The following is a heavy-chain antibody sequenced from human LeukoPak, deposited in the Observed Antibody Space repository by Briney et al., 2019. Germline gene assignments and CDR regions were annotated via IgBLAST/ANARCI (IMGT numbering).Heavy chain of an antibody. D-gene: IGHD2-2*02. J-gene: IGHJ6*03. CDR2: IYTSGST. CDR3: ARDKRLVVPAAIGYYYYMDV. CDR1: GGSISSHY. V-gene: IGHV4-4*07. Sequence: SETLSLTCTVSGGSISSHYWSWIRQPAGKGLEWIGRIYTSGSTNYNPSLKSRVTMSVDTSKNQFSLKLSSVTAADTAVYYCARDKRLVVPAAIGYYYYMDVWGKGTTVTVSS.